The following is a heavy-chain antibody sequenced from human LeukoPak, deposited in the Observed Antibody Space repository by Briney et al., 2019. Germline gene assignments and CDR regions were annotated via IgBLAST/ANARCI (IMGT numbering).Heavy chain of an antibody. D-gene: IGHD3-22*01. J-gene: IGHJ4*02. CDR2: IIPIFGTA. CDR3: AREPPYYYDSSGSPMGY. CDR1: GGTFSSYA. V-gene: IGHV1-69*13. Sequence: SVKVSCKASGGTFSSYAISWVRQAPGQGLEWMGGIIPIFGTANYAQKFQGRVTITADESTSTAYMELSSLRSEDTAVYYRAREPPYYYDSSGSPMGYWGQGTLVTVSS.